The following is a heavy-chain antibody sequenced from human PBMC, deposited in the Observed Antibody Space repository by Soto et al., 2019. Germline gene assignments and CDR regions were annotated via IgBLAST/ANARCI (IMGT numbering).Heavy chain of an antibody. CDR2: ISGSGGST. Sequence: PGGSLRLSCAASGFTFSSYAMSWVRQAPGKGLEWVSAISGSGGSTYYADSVKGRFTISRDNSKNTLYLQMNSLRAEDTAVYYCAKMGSMIVVVTPTGARYFDYWGQGTLVTVSS. CDR3: AKMGSMIVVVTPTGARYFDY. V-gene: IGHV3-23*01. CDR1: GFTFSSYA. J-gene: IGHJ4*02. D-gene: IGHD3-22*01.